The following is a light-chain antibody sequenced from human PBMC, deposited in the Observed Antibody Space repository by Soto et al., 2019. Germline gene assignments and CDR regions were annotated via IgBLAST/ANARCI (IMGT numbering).Light chain of an antibody. J-gene: IGKJ1*01. CDR3: HQSYIVPLT. CDR1: ENIANY. V-gene: IGKV1-39*01. Sequence: DVHLTQSPSSLHASVGDRITITCRATENIANYLNWYQLTPGKAPKLLIHAASTLHSGVPSRFSGGGSGTEFTLSIAGLQPQDFATYSWHQSYIVPLTFGQGTKVEV. CDR2: AAS.